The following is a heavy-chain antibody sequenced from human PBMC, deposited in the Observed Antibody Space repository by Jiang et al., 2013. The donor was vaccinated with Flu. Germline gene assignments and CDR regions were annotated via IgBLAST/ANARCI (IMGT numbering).Heavy chain of an antibody. Sequence: PGLVKPSETLSLTCTVSGGSISSSLYYWGWIRQSPGRGLEWVGTLYYTGSTYYNPSLESRVTISVDTSKNHFSLNLRSVSAADTAVYYCGRLRRPYGSGISTYWGQGSLVTVSS. CDR2: LYYTGST. CDR3: GRLRRPYGSGISTY. V-gene: IGHV4-39*02. J-gene: IGHJ4*02. D-gene: IGHD3-10*01. CDR1: GGSISSSLYY.